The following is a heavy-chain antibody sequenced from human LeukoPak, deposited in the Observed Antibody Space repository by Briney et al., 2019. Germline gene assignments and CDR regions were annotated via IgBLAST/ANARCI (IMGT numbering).Heavy chain of an antibody. Sequence: GGSLRLSCVVSGVSLSNCNMNWVRQAPGRGLEWVSYISSSSYYIYYTDSAKGRFTISRDNAKNSLYLDMSGLRAEDTAVYYWAGERPYDFVWGSDGLDFWGHGTAVTVSS. CDR1: GVSLSNCN. D-gene: IGHD3-16*01. CDR3: AGERPYDFVWGSDGLDF. J-gene: IGHJ3*01. V-gene: IGHV3-21*06. CDR2: ISSSSYYI.